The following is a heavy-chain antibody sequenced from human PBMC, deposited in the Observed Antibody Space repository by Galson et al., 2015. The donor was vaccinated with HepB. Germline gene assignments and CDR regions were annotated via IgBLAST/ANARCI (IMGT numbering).Heavy chain of an antibody. V-gene: IGHV1-69*04. Sequence: SVKVSCKASGGTFSSYAISWVRQAPGQGLEWMGRIIPILGIANYAQKFQGRVTITADKSTSTAYMELSSLRSEDTAVYYCARDLGDMVRGVITDYYYYYYMDVWGKGTTVTVSS. CDR3: ARDLGDMVRGVITDYYYYYYMDV. D-gene: IGHD3-10*01. CDR1: GGTFSSYA. J-gene: IGHJ6*03. CDR2: IIPILGIA.